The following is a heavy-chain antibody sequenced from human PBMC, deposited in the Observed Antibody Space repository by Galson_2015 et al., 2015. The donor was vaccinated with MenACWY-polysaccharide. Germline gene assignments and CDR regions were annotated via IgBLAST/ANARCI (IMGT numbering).Heavy chain of an antibody. J-gene: IGHJ3*02. CDR3: ARQTARRYSAALDI. CDR1: TFSTSA. V-gene: IGHV3-23*01. CDR2: VSSSGGNT. D-gene: IGHD1-14*01. Sequence: TFSTSALTWVSQAPGQGLEWVSTVSSSGGNTYYADSVKGRFTISRDNSKNTLYLQMNRLRAEDRAVYYCARQTARRYSAALDIWGQGTMVTVSS.